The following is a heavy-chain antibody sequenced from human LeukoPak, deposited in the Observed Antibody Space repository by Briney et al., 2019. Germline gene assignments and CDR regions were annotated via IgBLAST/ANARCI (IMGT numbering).Heavy chain of an antibody. D-gene: IGHD3-10*01. CDR3: ARDGGSGSYGD. V-gene: IGHV3-11*05. J-gene: IGHJ4*02. Sequence: GGSLRLSCAASGFTFSDYYMSWIRQAPGKGLEWVSYISSSSSYTDYADSAKGRFTISRDNAKNSLYLQMNSLRAEDTAVYYCARDGGSGSYGDWGQGTLVTVSS. CDR1: GFTFSDYY. CDR2: ISSSSSYT.